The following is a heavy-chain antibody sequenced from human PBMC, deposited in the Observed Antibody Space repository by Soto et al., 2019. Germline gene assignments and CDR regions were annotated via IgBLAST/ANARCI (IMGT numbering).Heavy chain of an antibody. J-gene: IGHJ4*02. V-gene: IGHV2-5*02. CDR1: GFSVSSSGVG. CDR3: AHRRDRPEFDY. CDR2: IYWDDDK. Sequence: QITLKESGPTLVKPTQTLTLTCTFSGFSVSSSGVGVGWIRQPPGQALEWLALIYWDDDKRYSPSLKSRLNITKDTSKNQVVLTMTNMDPVDTATYYCAHRRDRPEFDYWGQGTLVTVSS.